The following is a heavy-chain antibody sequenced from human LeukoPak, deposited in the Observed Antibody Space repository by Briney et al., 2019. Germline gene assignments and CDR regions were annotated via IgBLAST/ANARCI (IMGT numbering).Heavy chain of an antibody. CDR2: ISHDGSKE. J-gene: IGHJ5*02. Sequence: GGSLRLSCAVSGFTFSNHVIHWVRQAPGGGLEWVAVISHDGSKEFYADSVKGRFSISRDSSQNTIYLQMNSLRGDDTAIYYCARDPRSGYDSVYSYFDPWGQGTLVTVSS. D-gene: IGHD1-26*01. CDR1: GFTFSNHV. CDR3: ARDPRSGYDSVYSYFDP. V-gene: IGHV3-30-3*01.